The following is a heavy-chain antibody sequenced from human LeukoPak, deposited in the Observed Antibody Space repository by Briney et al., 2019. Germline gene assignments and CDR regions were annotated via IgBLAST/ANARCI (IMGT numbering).Heavy chain of an antibody. CDR2: INHSGST. Sequence: PSETLSLTCAVYGGSFSGYYWSWIRQPPGKGLEWIGEINHSGSTNYNPSLKSRVTISVDTSKNQFPLKLSSVTAADTAVYYCARAGYSSGWYPFWGQGTLVTVSS. CDR3: ARAGYSSGWYPF. V-gene: IGHV4-34*01. CDR1: GGSFSGYY. J-gene: IGHJ4*02. D-gene: IGHD6-19*01.